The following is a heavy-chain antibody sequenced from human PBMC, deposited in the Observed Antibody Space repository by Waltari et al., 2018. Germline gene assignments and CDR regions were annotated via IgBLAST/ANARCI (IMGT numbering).Heavy chain of an antibody. CDR3: AADNGYGDYGFVAY. CDR1: GFSFDDHY. J-gene: IGHJ4*02. Sequence: QEQLLESGGDLVKPGGYLRLSCVARGFSFDDHYMSWIRQSPGKGLGWVSYIGTGGGSIHYADSLMGRFTISRYNTNNSLYLQMDYLEPEDTAIYYGAADNGYGDYGFVAYWGQGTMVTVSS. V-gene: IGHV3-11*01. CDR2: IGTGGGSI. D-gene: IGHD4-17*01.